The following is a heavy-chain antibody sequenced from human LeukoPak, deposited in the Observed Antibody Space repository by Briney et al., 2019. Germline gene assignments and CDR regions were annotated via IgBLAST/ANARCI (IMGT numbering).Heavy chain of an antibody. J-gene: IGHJ5*02. V-gene: IGHV3-7*01. CDR3: ASQTYARFDP. CDR1: GFTFSSYW. CDR2: IQPDGSEQ. D-gene: IGHD3-16*01. Sequence: GGSLRLSCAASGFTFSSYWMSWVRQAPGKGLEWVGNIQPDGSEQYPVDSVKGRFTISRDNARNSLFLQMNSLRVEDTAVYYCASQTYARFDPWGQGTLVTVSS.